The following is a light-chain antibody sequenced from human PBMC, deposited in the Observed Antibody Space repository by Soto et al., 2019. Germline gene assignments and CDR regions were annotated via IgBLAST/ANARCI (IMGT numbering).Light chain of an antibody. CDR2: EGS. CDR1: SSVVGCYNL. CDR3: CSYAVGGTFV. Sequence: QSVLTQPASVSGSPGQSITISCTGTSSVVGCYNLVSCYLQHPGKTPKLLIYEGSKRPSGVSNRFSGSKSGNTTSLTISGLQAEDEADYYCCSYAVGGTFVFGGGTKLTAL. V-gene: IGLV2-23*03. J-gene: IGLJ2*01.